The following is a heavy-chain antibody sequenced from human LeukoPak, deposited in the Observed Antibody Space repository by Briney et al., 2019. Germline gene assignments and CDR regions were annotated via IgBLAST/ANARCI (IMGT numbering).Heavy chain of an antibody. V-gene: IGHV3-30*04. CDR3: AREEGSGKYMDV. J-gene: IGHJ6*03. CDR2: ISYDGSNK. D-gene: IGHD3-10*01. Sequence: GGSLRLSCAASGFTFSSYAMHWVRQAPGKGLEWVAVISYDGSNKYYADSVKGRFTISRDNSKNTLYLQMNSLRAEDTAVYYCAREEGSGKYMDVWGKGTTVTISS. CDR1: GFTFSSYA.